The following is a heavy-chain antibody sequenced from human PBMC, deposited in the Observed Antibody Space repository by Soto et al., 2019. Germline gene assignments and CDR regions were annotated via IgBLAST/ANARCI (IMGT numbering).Heavy chain of an antibody. CDR1: GDSISDTRFY. Sequence: QLLESGPGLVRPSETLSLTCSILGDSISDTRFYWGWVRQSPEKGLEWIGSISHDGHAYYNPSLKSRGTLFADTSRNHFSLTMKSVTVADTALYFCARQVYGDYLGGNWFDPWGQGALVTVSS. CDR2: ISHDGHA. V-gene: IGHV4-39*01. CDR3: ARQVYGDYLGGNWFDP. D-gene: IGHD4-17*01. J-gene: IGHJ5*02.